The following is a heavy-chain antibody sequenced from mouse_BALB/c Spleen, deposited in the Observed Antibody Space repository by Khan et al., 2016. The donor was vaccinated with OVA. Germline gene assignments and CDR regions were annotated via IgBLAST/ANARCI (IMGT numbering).Heavy chain of an antibody. CDR3: VRDGAYHRNDGWFAY. D-gene: IGHD2-14*01. J-gene: IGHJ3*01. CDR2: IIPSNGYT. CDR1: GYTFTSYT. Sequence: QVQLQQSGAELARPGASVKMSCKASGYTFTSYTIHWIKLRLGQGLEWIGFIIPSNGYTNYNQKFKDKATLTADKSSTTVYMQLSSLTSDDSAVYNCVRDGAYHRNDGWFAYWGQGTLVTVSA. V-gene: IGHV1-4*01.